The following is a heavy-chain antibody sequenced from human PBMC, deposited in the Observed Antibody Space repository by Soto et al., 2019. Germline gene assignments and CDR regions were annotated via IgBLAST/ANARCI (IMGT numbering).Heavy chain of an antibody. D-gene: IGHD3-10*01. CDR3: ARERGVLLWFGELLDSVDAFDI. Sequence: QVQLVQSGAEVKKPGASVKVSCKASGYTFTSYGISWVRQAPGQGLEWMGWISAYNGNTNYAQKLQGRVTMTTDTSTSTAYMELRILRSDDTAVYYCARERGVLLWFGELLDSVDAFDIWGQGTMVTVSS. J-gene: IGHJ3*02. V-gene: IGHV1-18*04. CDR1: GYTFTSYG. CDR2: ISAYNGNT.